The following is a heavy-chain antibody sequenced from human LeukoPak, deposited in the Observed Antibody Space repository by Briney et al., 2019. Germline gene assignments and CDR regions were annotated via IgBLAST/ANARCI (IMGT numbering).Heavy chain of an antibody. Sequence: PGGSLRLSCAASGFPFSNYFMSWIRQAPGKGLEWVSYIGSSGYTIYYSDSVKGRFTISRDNAKNSLYLQMDSLRAEDTAVYYCARDVGYCSSTSCSTTYFDYWGQGTLVTVSS. CDR3: ARDVGYCSSTSCSTTYFDY. V-gene: IGHV3-11*04. D-gene: IGHD2-2*01. J-gene: IGHJ4*02. CDR1: GFPFSNYF. CDR2: IGSSGYTI.